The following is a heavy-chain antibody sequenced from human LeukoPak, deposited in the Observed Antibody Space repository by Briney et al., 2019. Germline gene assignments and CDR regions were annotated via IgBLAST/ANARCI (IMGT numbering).Heavy chain of an antibody. D-gene: IGHD4-11*01. V-gene: IGHV3-30*02. J-gene: IGHJ6*03. Sequence: GGSLRLSCAASGFTFSSHGMHWVRQAPGKGLEWVAFIRYDGSNKYYADSVKGRFTISRDNSKNTLYLQMNSLRAEDTAVYYCAKDRSGMTTYQWRVYYYYYMDVWGKGTTVTVSS. CDR3: AKDRSGMTTYQWRVYYYYYMDV. CDR1: GFTFSSHG. CDR2: IRYDGSNK.